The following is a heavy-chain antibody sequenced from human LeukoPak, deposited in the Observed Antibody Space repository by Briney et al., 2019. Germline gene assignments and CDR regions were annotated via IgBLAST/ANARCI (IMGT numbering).Heavy chain of an antibody. V-gene: IGHV3-23*01. CDR3: ATVPGWFDP. CDR2: ISGSGGST. Sequence: GGTLRLSCAASGFTFSSYGMRWVRQAPGKGLEWVSGISGSGGSTYYADSVKGRFTISRDNCKNTMYLQMNSLRAEDTAVYSCATVPGWFDPWGQGTLVTVSS. J-gene: IGHJ5*02. CDR1: GFTFSSYG.